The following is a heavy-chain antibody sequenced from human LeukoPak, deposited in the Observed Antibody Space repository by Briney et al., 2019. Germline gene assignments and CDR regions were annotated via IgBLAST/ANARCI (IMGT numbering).Heavy chain of an antibody. V-gene: IGHV1-69*05. D-gene: IGHD2-15*01. J-gene: IGHJ4*02. CDR2: IIPIFGTA. Sequence: ASVKVSCKASRGTFSSYAISWVRQAPGQGLEWMGGIIPIFGTANYAQKFQGRVTITTDESTSTAYMELSSLRSEDTAVYYCARSGYCSGGSCYDDYYFDYWGQGTLVTVSS. CDR3: ARSGYCSGGSCYDDYYFDY. CDR1: RGTFSSYA.